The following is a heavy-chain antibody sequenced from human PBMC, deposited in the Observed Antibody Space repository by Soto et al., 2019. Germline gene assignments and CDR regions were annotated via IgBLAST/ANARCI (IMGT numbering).Heavy chain of an antibody. CDR2: ISGDNGNT. D-gene: IGHD2-15*01. CDR1: AYTFTNYA. CDR3: ATGLFGYCSGGSGCSDP. V-gene: IGHV1-18*01. J-gene: IGHJ5*02. Sequence: QVQLVQSGAEVKKPGASVRVSCQTSAYTFTNYAVSWVRQAPGQGLEWMGWISGDNGNTIYAQKFQGRVTMTTDTSTRKAYMELRSLRSDDTAVYYCATGLFGYCSGGSGCSDPWGQGTLVTVSS.